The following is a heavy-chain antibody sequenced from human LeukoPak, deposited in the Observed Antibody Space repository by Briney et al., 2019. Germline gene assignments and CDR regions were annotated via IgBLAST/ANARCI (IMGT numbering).Heavy chain of an antibody. V-gene: IGHV3-66*01. Sequence: PGGSLRLSCAASGFTVSSNYMSWVRQAPGKGLEWVSVIYSGGSTYYADSVKGRFTISRDNSKNTLYLQMNSLRAEDTAVYYCARETTVTSFPYYYGMDVWGQGTTVTVSS. CDR3: ARETTVTSFPYYYGMDV. D-gene: IGHD4-17*01. CDR1: GFTVSSNY. J-gene: IGHJ6*02. CDR2: IYSGGST.